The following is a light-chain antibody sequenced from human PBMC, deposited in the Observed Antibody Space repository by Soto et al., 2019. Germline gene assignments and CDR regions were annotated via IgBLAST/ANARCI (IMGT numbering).Light chain of an antibody. CDR1: QSVSSN. V-gene: IGKV3-15*01. CDR2: GAS. J-gene: IGKJ4*01. CDR3: QQYNNWPPLT. Sequence: ELVMTQSPATLSVSPGERATLSCRASQSVSSNLAWYQQKPGQAPRLLIYGASTRATGIPARFSGSGSGTEFTLTLSSLQSEDFGVYYCQQYNNWPPLTFGGGTKVDIK.